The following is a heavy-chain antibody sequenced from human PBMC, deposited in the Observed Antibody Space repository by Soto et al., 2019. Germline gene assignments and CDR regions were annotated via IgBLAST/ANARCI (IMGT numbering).Heavy chain of an antibody. V-gene: IGHV3-23*01. D-gene: IGHD3-3*01. CDR2: ISGSGGST. J-gene: IGHJ4*02. CDR1: GFTFSSYA. CDR3: AKENKGWDFWSGYLPWHFDY. Sequence: GGSLRLSCAASGFTFSSYAMSWVRQAPGKGLEWVSAISGSGGSTYYADSVKGRFTISRDNSKNTLYLQMNSLRAEDTAVYYCAKENKGWDFWSGYLPWHFDYWGQGTLVTVSS.